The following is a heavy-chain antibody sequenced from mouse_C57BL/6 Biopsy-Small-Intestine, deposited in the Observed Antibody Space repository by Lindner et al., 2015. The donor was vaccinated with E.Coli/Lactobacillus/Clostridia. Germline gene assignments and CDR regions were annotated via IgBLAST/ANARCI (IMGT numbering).Heavy chain of an antibody. J-gene: IGHJ4*01. V-gene: IGHV5-17*01. CDR1: GFSFSDFG. CDR3: ARRGEHYYGMDY. Sequence: VQLQESGGGLVKPGGSRKLSCAASGFSFSDFGMHWVRQAPEKGLEWVAYISSGISTIYYADTVKGRFTISRDNAKSTLFLQMTSLRSEDTAMYYCARRGEHYYGMDYWGQGTSVTVSS. D-gene: IGHD2-13*01. CDR2: ISSGISTI.